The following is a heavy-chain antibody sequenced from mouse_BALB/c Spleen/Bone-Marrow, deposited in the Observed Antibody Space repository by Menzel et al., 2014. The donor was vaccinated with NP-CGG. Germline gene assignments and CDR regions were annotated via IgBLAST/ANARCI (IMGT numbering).Heavy chain of an antibody. CDR1: GYTFTSYW. J-gene: IGHJ2*01. Sequence: VQLQQPGAELVKPGASVKLSCKASGYTFTSYWIHWVKQRPGQGLEWIGEIDPSDSYTNYNQKFKGKATLTVDKSSSTAYMQLSSLTSEDSAVYYCARGLYGNSGYWGQGTTLTVSS. V-gene: IGHV1-69*02. CDR3: ARGLYGNSGY. CDR2: IDPSDSYT. D-gene: IGHD2-1*01.